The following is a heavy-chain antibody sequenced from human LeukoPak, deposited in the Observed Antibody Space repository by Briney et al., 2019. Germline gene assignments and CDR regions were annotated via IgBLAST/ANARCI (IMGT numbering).Heavy chain of an antibody. V-gene: IGHV3-48*04. Sequence: GGSLRLSCAASGFTFSSYSMNWVRQAPGKGLEWVSYISSSSSTIYYADSVKGRFTISRGNAKNSLYLQMSSLRAEDTAVYYCARWFGSGSYYGYWGQGTLVTVSS. J-gene: IGHJ4*02. CDR2: ISSSSSTI. CDR3: ARWFGSGSYYGY. CDR1: GFTFSSYS. D-gene: IGHD3-10*01.